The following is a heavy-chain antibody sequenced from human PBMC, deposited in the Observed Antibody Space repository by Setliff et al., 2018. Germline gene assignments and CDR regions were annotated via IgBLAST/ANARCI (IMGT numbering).Heavy chain of an antibody. CDR2: TNWDGRST. CDR3: ARDHVYGSQYYYYYYGMDV. Sequence: GGSLRLSCAASGFNFKGHGMNWVRQAPGKGLEWVSTTNWDGRSTGYTDSVKGRFTISRDNAKYSLYLQMNSLRAEDTAVYYCARDHVYGSQYYYYYYGMDVWGQGTTVTVSS. J-gene: IGHJ6*02. D-gene: IGHD3-10*01. V-gene: IGHV3-20*04. CDR1: GFNFKGHG.